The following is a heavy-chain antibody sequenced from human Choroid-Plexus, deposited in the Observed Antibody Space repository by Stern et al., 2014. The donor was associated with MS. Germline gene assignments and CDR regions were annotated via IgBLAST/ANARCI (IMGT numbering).Heavy chain of an antibody. CDR2: INPKTGGT. Sequence: QVQLVQSGAEVKKPGASVKVSCKTSGYIFTGYYIHWVRQAPGQGLEWMAWINPKTGGTKYAQKFQGRVTMSRDTSISTAYVELSSLTSDDTAVYYCARDQRGITIFGVDTDYYYLGMDVWGQGTTVTVSS. CDR3: ARDQRGITIFGVDTDYYYLGMDV. CDR1: GYIFTGYY. V-gene: IGHV1-2*02. J-gene: IGHJ6*02. D-gene: IGHD3-3*01.